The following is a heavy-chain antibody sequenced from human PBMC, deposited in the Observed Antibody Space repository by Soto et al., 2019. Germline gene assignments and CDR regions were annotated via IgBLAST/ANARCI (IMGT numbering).Heavy chain of an antibody. V-gene: IGHV3-23*01. Sequence: GSLRLSCAASGFTFDDYAMNWVRQAPGKGLEWVSVISASGSDTFYADSVKGRFTISRDNSRNMVFLQMHSLRAEDTALYYCAKGSSASGYSGMDVWGQGTTVTVSS. CDR1: GFTFDDYA. D-gene: IGHD2-2*01. CDR2: ISASGSDT. CDR3: AKGSSASGYSGMDV. J-gene: IGHJ6*02.